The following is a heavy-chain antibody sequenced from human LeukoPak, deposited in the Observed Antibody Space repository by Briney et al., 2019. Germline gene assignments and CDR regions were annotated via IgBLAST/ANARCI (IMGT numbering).Heavy chain of an antibody. Sequence: QTGGSLRLSCAASGFTFSSYGMHWVRQAPGKGLEWVAFIAYDGSNKYYADSVKGRFTISRDNSKNTLSLQMNSLRAEDTAVYYCAKDHDYYGLESYWGQGTLVTVSS. J-gene: IGHJ4*02. D-gene: IGHD3-10*01. CDR3: AKDHDYYGLESY. CDR1: GFTFSSYG. CDR2: IAYDGSNK. V-gene: IGHV3-30*18.